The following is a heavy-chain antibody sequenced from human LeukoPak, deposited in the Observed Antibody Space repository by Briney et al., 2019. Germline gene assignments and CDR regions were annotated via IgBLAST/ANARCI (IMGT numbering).Heavy chain of an antibody. CDR1: GDSMNNYY. CDR2: INYSGST. J-gene: IGHJ4*02. D-gene: IGHD3-10*01. CDR3: ARAVHYSGTSDQYTGGWYYLDF. Sequence: SETLSLTCTVSGDSMNNYYWSWIRQPPGKGLEWIGNINYSGSTNSNPSLKSRATISVDMSRKHFFLDLSSVTAADTAVYYCARAVHYSGTSDQYTGGWYYLDFWGQGTLVTVSS. V-gene: IGHV4-59*01.